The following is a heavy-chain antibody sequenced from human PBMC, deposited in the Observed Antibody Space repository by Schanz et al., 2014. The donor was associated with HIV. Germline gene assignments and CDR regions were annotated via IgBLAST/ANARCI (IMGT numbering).Heavy chain of an antibody. J-gene: IGHJ4*02. V-gene: IGHV1-2*02. D-gene: IGHD1-1*01. CDR2: INPNNGVT. Sequence: QVQLVQSGAEVKKPGASVRVSCKASGYSFTGYYMHWVRQAPGQGLECMGWINPNNGVTNYAEEFQDRVTMTRDTSISTAYLELSRLTLDDTAVYYCARIRTKGVTGTYDWGQGTLVTVSS. CDR1: GYSFTGYY. CDR3: ARIRTKGVTGTYD.